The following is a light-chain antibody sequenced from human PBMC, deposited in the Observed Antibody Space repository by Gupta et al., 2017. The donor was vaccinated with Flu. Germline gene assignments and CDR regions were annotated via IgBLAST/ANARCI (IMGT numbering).Light chain of an antibody. J-gene: IGKJ1*01. CDR3: MQALQTPRT. CDR2: LGS. CDR1: QSLRHSNGYNY. Sequence: DIVLAQSPLSLPVTPGEPAPISCRSSQSLRHSNGYNYLDWYLQKPGQSPQLLIYLGSNRASGVPDRFSGSGSGTDFTLKISRVEAEDVGVYYCMQALQTPRTVGQGTKVEIK. V-gene: IGKV2-28*01.